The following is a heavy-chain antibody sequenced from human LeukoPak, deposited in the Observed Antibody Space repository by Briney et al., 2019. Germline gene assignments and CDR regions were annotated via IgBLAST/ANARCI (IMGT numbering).Heavy chain of an antibody. V-gene: IGHV1-2*02. Sequence: ASVKVSCKASGYTFTSYGISWVRQAPGQGLEWMGWINPNSGGTNYAQKFQGRVTMTRDTSISTAYMELSRLRSDDTAVYYCARDGRFLEWLFVSSFDIWGQGTMVTVSS. D-gene: IGHD3-3*01. CDR2: INPNSGGT. CDR3: ARDGRFLEWLFVSSFDI. J-gene: IGHJ3*02. CDR1: GYTFTSYG.